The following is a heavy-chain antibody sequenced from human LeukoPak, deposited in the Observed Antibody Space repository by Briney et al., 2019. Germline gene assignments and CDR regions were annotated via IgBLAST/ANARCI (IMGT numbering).Heavy chain of an antibody. CDR2: ISYDGSNK. V-gene: IGHV3-30*04. CDR3: ARAPGMDV. J-gene: IGHJ6*02. CDR1: GFTFGSYA. Sequence: GRSLRLSCAASGFTFGSYAMHWVRQAPGKGLEWVAVISYDGSNKYYADSVKGRFTISRDNSKNTLYLQMNSLRAEDTAVYYCARAPGMDVWGQGTTVTVSS.